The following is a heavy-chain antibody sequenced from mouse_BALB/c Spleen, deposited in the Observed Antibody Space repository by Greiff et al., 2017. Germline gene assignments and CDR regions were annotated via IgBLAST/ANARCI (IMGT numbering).Heavy chain of an antibody. CDR1: GFSLTGYG. CDR2: IWGDGST. Sequence: QVHVKQSGPGLVAPSQSLSITCTVSGFSLTGYGVNWVRQPPGKGLEWLGMIWGDGSTDYNSALKSRLSISKDNSKSQVFLKMNSLQTDDTARYYCARNWDEGYAMDYWGQGTSVTVSS. D-gene: IGHD4-1*01. V-gene: IGHV2-6-7*01. CDR3: ARNWDEGYAMDY. J-gene: IGHJ4*01.